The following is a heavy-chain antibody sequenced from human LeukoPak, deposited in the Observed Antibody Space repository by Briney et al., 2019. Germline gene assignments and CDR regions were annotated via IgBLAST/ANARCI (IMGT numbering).Heavy chain of an antibody. CDR2: MNPNSGNT. CDR3: VRLDVTAISDAFDI. CDR1: GYTFTSYD. V-gene: IGHV1-8*03. J-gene: IGHJ3*02. D-gene: IGHD2-21*02. Sequence: GASVKVSCKASGYTFTSYDINWVRQATGQGLEWMGWMNPNSGNTGYAQKFQGRVTITRNTSISTAYMELSSLRSEDTAVYYCVRLDVTAISDAFDIWGQGTMVTVSS.